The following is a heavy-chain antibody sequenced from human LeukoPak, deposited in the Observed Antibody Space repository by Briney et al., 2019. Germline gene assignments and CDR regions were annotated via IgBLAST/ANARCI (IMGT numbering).Heavy chain of an antibody. CDR3: ARGDYYDSSGYSDYFDY. D-gene: IGHD3-22*01. Sequence: PSETLSLTCAVYGGSFSSYYWSWIRQPPGKGLEWIGYIYYSGSTNYNPSLKSRVTISVDTSKNQFSLKLSSVTAADTAVYYCARGDYYDSSGYSDYFDYWGQGTLVTVSS. V-gene: IGHV4-59*01. J-gene: IGHJ4*02. CDR2: IYYSGST. CDR1: GGSFSSYY.